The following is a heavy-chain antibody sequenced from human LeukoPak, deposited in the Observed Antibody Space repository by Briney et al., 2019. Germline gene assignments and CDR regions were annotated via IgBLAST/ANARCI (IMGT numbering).Heavy chain of an antibody. D-gene: IGHD5-24*01. CDR3: ARQGRWLQFGNAFDI. V-gene: IGHV5-51*01. J-gene: IGHJ3*02. CDR1: GYSFTSYW. Sequence: GESLKISCKGSGYSFTSYWIGWVRQLPGKGLGWMGIIYPGDSDTRYSPSFQGQVTISADKSISPAYLQWSSLKASDTAMYYCARQGRWLQFGNAFDIWGQGTMVTVSS. CDR2: IYPGDSDT.